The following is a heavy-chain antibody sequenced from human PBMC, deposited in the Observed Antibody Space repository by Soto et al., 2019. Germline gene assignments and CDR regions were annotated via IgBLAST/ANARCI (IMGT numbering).Heavy chain of an antibody. D-gene: IGHD2-8*02. CDR2: ISGSGGST. CDR1: GFTFSSYA. Sequence: GGSLRLSCAASGFTFSSYAMSWVRQAPGKGLEWVSAISGSGGSTYYADSVKGRFTISRDNSKNTLYLQMNSLRAEDTAVYDCAKWVNPRDSWSGLFHEAFDIWGQGTMVTVSS. CDR3: AKWVNPRDSWSGLFHEAFDI. V-gene: IGHV3-23*01. J-gene: IGHJ3*02.